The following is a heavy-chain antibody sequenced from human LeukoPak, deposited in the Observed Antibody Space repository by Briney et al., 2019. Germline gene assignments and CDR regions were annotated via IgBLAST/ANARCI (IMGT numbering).Heavy chain of an antibody. V-gene: IGHV1-8*01. CDR2: MNPNSGNT. CDR3: ARGLRITIFGVVRTRGGFDY. CDR1: GYTFTSYD. D-gene: IGHD3-3*01. Sequence: EASVKVSCKASGYTFTSYDINWVRQATGQGLEWMGWMNPNSGNTGYAQKFQGRVTMTRNTSISTAYMELSSLRSEDTAVYYCARGLRITIFGVVRTRGGFDYWGQGTLVTVSS. J-gene: IGHJ4*02.